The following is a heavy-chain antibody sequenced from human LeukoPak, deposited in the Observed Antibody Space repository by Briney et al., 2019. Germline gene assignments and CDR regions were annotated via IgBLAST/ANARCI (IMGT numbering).Heavy chain of an antibody. V-gene: IGHV1-18*01. D-gene: IGHD6-13*01. CDR2: ISAYNGNT. J-gene: IGHJ6*03. CDR1: GYTFTSYG. CDR3: AREYSSSWYDVGYYYYYMDV. Sequence: ASVTVSCKASGYTFTSYGISWVRQAPGQGLEWMGWISAYNGNTNYAQKLQGRVTMTTDTSTSKAYMELRSLRSDDTAVYYCAREYSSSWYDVGYYYYYMDVWGKGTTVSISS.